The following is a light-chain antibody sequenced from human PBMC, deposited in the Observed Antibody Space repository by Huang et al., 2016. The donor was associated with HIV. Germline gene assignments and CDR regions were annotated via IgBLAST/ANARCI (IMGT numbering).Light chain of an antibody. CDR2: GAS. J-gene: IGKJ2*01. V-gene: IGKV3-15*01. CDR1: QSIANN. CDR3: QHYNVWPYT. Sequence: LLTQSPVTLSVSPGENVTLSCRASQSIANNLAWYQQRPGQAPSLLIYGASTRIIDIPGRFNGSASGTQFTLTITSLQPDDFTVYYCQHYNVWPYTFGQGTKLEIK.